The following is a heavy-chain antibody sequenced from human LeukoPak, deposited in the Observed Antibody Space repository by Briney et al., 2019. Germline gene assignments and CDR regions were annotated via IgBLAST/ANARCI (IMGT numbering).Heavy chain of an antibody. V-gene: IGHV3-11*03. D-gene: IGHD3-10*01. CDR2: ISSSGSYT. CDR1: GFTFSDYY. J-gene: IGHJ4*02. CDR3: ARLSVYGSGNYFDY. Sequence: GGSLRHSCAASGFTFSDYYMNWIRRAPGKGLEWVSYISSSGSYTNYADSVKGRFTISRDNAKNSLYLHMNGLSAEDTALYYCARLSVYGSGNYFDYWGQGTLVTVSS.